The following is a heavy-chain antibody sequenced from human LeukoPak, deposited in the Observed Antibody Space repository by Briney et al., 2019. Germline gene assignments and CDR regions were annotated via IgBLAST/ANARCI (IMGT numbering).Heavy chain of an antibody. D-gene: IGHD6-19*01. CDR1: GFTFSSFW. J-gene: IGHJ3*02. CDR3: ARERRSSGWYDAFDM. CDR2: INSDGSGI. V-gene: IGHV3-74*01. Sequence: TGGSLRLSCAASGFTFSSFWMHWVRQAPGKGLVWVSRINSDGSGIRYADSVKGRFTISRDNAKNTLYLQMNSLRAEDTAVYYCARERRSSGWYDAFDMRGQGTMVTVSS.